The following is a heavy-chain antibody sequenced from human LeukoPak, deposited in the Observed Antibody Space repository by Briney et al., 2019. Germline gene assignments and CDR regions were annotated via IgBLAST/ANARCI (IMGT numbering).Heavy chain of an antibody. CDR1: GFTFSSYW. V-gene: IGHV3-7*01. CDR3: AREGIAAAGDFDY. J-gene: IGHJ4*02. CDR2: IKQDGSEK. Sequence: GGSLRLSCAASGFTFSSYWMSWVRQAPGKGLEWVASIKQDGSEKYYVDSVKGRFTISRDNAKNSLYLQMNSLRAEDTAVYYCAREGIAAAGDFDYWGQGTLVTVSS. D-gene: IGHD6-13*01.